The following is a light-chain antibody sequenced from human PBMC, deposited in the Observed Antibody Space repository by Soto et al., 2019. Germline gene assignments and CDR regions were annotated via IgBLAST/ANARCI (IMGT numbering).Light chain of an antibody. CDR1: QRIGTY. J-gene: IGKJ3*01. CDR3: QQSHNIPFT. Sequence: DVQMTQSPSSLSASVGDRVTITCRASQRIGTYLNWYQQNPGKAPELLIYGASSLYSGVPSRFSGSGSGTDFTLPISSLQPEDFATYYCQQSHNIPFTVGPGNKVDVK. CDR2: GAS. V-gene: IGKV1-39*01.